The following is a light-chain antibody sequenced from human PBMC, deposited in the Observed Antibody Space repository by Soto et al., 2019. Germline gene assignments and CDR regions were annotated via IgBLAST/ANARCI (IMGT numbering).Light chain of an antibody. CDR3: QERSNWALT. CDR2: DAS. J-gene: IGKJ4*01. V-gene: IGKV3-11*01. CDR1: QSVSSS. Sequence: EIVLTQSPATLSLSPGERATLSCRASQSVSSSLAWYQQKPGQAPRLLIYDASNRATAIPARFSGSGSGTDFNLTISSLEPEDFAVYYCQERSNWALTVGGGTKVEI.